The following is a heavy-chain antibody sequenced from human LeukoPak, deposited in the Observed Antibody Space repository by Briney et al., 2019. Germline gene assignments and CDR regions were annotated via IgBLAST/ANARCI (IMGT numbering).Heavy chain of an antibody. CDR2: ITVSTSYI. Sequence: GGSLRLSCAASGLTFSTYSMNWVRQAPGKGLEWVSSITVSTSYIHYADSVRGRFTISRDNAKNSLYLQMNSLRAEDTAVYYCARLAYCGGDCYWFDLWGRGTLVTISS. J-gene: IGHJ2*01. D-gene: IGHD2-21*02. CDR3: ARLAYCGGDCYWFDL. V-gene: IGHV3-21*01. CDR1: GLTFSTYS.